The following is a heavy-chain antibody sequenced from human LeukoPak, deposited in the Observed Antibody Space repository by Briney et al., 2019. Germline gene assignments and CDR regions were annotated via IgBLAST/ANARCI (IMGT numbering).Heavy chain of an antibody. CDR3: ARGVVIAPQTFDY. J-gene: IGHJ4*02. D-gene: IGHD2-21*01. CDR2: IYYSGST. CDR1: GGSISSYY. V-gene: IGHV4-59*01. Sequence: SSETLSLTCTVSGGSISSYYWSWIRQPPGKGLEWIGYIYYSGSTNYNPSLKSRVTISVDTSKDQFSLKLSSVTAADTAVYYCARGVVIAPQTFDYWGQGTLVTVSS.